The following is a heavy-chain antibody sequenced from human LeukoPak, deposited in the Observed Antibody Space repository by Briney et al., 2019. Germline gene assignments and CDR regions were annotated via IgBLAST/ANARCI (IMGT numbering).Heavy chain of an antibody. CDR2: IYSSWSI. J-gene: IGHJ4*02. CDR3: ARQGRYSSAWNDY. CDR1: GDSISSYY. Sequence: SETLSLTCTVSGDSISSYYWSWIRRPPGKGLEWIGYIYSSWSINYKSSLKSRVTISVDTSKNQFSLKLTSVTAADTAVYYRARQGRYSSAWNDYWGQGTLVTVSS. D-gene: IGHD6-19*01. V-gene: IGHV4-59*08.